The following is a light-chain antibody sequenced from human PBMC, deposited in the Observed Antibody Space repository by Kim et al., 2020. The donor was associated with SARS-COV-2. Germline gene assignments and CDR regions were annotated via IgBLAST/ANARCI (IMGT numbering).Light chain of an antibody. J-gene: IGLJ2*01. CDR1: KLGDKY. CDR2: QDR. Sequence: PGQTASITCSGNKLGDKYACWYQQKPGQSPVLVIYQDRKRPSGIPERFSGSNSGNTATLTISGTQAMDEADYYCQAWDSSTASVLFGGGTQLTVL. CDR3: QAWDSSTASVL. V-gene: IGLV3-1*01.